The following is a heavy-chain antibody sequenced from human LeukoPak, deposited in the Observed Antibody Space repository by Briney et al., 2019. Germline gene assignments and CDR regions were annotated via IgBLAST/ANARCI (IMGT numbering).Heavy chain of an antibody. J-gene: IGHJ4*02. CDR2: IREDGSEK. CDR1: GFTFSSYW. D-gene: IGHD1-20*01. V-gene: IGHV3-7*03. Sequence: GGSLRLSCAASGFTFSSYWMIWVRQAPGKGLEWVANIREDGSEKYYVDSAKGRFTISRDNAKNSLYLQMNSLRAEDTALYYCARGLLTFDYWGQGTLVTVSS. CDR3: ARGLLTFDY.